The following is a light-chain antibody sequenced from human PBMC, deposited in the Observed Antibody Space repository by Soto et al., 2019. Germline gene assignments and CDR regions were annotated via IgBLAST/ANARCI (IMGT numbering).Light chain of an antibody. CDR2: AAS. J-gene: IGKJ2*01. CDR3: QQSFSTPYT. CDR1: QSISSY. Sequence: DIQMTQSPSSLSASVGDRVTITCRASQSISSYLNWYQQKPGKAPNLLIHAASRLQSGVPSRFSGSGSGTDFTLTISPLQPEDFATYYCQQSFSTPYTFGQGTKLEIK. V-gene: IGKV1-39*01.